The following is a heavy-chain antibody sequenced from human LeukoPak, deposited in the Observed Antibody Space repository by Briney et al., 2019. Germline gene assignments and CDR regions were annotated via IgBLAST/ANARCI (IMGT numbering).Heavy chain of an antibody. D-gene: IGHD2-15*01. CDR1: GFTFSSDE. CDR2: ISPSGSTT. J-gene: IGHJ4*02. V-gene: IGHV3-48*03. CDR3: ARDIWTGYCSGGSCSSSFDY. Sequence: GGSLRLSCAASGFTFSSDEMNWVRQAPGKGLEWISYISPSGSTTYHADSVKGRFTISRDNAKNSLYLQMNSLRAEDTAVYYCARDIWTGYCSGGSCSSSFDYWGQGTLVTVSS.